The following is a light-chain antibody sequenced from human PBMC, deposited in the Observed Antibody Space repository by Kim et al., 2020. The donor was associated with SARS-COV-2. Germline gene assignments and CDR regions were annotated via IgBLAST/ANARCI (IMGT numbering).Light chain of an antibody. CDR2: LGS. J-gene: IGKJ2*01. V-gene: IGKV2-28*01. CDR1: TSHLHSNGSIY. Sequence: EPASISCRSSTSHLHSNGSIYLDWYLQMPGPSPQLLIYLGSNRATGVPDRFSRSGSGTDFTLKISRVEAEDVGVYYCMQALQNPYTFGQGTKLEI. CDR3: MQALQNPYT.